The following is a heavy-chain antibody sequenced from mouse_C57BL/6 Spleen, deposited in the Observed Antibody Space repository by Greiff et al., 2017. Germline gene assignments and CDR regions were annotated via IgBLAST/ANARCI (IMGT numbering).Heavy chain of an antibody. CDR1: GYTFTSYW. D-gene: IGHD3-2*01. Sequence: VKLQQPGAELVMPGASVKLSCKASGYTFTSYWMQWVKQRPGHGLEWIGEIDPSGSCTNYNQKFKGKSTLTVDKSSSTAYMQPSSLTPGDPAVYYCAITRHKTDYFDYWGQGTTLTVSS. CDR3: AITRHKTDYFDY. V-gene: IGHV1-69*01. J-gene: IGHJ2*01. CDR2: IDPSGSCT.